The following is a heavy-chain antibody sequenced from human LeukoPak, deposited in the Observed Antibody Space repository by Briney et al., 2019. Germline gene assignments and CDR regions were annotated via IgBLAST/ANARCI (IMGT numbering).Heavy chain of an antibody. CDR3: ARQSDGGNWIDY. CDR2: IYYSGST. Sequence: KASETLSLTCTVSGGSISSGVYYWSWIRQHPGKGLEWIGYIYYSGSTYYNPSLKSRVTISVDTSKNQFSLKLSSVTAADTAVYYCARQSDGGNWIDYWGQGTLVTVSS. D-gene: IGHD4-23*01. V-gene: IGHV4-31*03. J-gene: IGHJ4*02. CDR1: GGSISSGVYY.